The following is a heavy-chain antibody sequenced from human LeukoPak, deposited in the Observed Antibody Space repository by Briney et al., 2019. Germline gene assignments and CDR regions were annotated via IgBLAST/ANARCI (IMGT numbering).Heavy chain of an antibody. J-gene: IGHJ5*02. V-gene: IGHV4-38-2*02. CDR3: ARDLSVDPLTAA. Sequence: SETLSLTCTVSGYSIGSGYYWGWIRQPPGKGLEWIGSIYHSGSTYCNPSLKSRVTISVDTSKNQFSLKLSSVTAADTAVYYCARDLSVDPLTAAWGQGTLVTVSS. CDR2: IYHSGST. CDR1: GYSIGSGYY. D-gene: IGHD5-12*01.